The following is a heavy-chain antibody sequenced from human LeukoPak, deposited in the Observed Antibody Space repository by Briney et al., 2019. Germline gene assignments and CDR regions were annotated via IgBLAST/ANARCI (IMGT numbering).Heavy chain of an antibody. D-gene: IGHD6-19*01. J-gene: IGHJ4*02. CDR1: GFTFSSYA. V-gene: IGHV3-23*01. CDR2: ISGSGGST. CDR3: ARSEWLAVNPYFDY. Sequence: GGSLRLSCAASGFTFSSYAMSWVRQAPGKGLEWVSAISGSGGSTYYADSVKGRFTISRDNSKNTLYLQMNSLRAEDTAVYYCARSEWLAVNPYFDYWGQGTLVTVSS.